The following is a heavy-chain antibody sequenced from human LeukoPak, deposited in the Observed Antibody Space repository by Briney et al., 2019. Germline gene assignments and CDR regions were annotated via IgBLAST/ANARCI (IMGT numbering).Heavy chain of an antibody. Sequence: ASVKVSCKASGYTFTGYYMHWVRQAPGQGLEWMGWINPNSGDTNYAQNFQGRVTMTRDTSISTAYMELSRLRSDDTAVYYCARGFGGSYFTDYWGPGTLVTVSS. CDR3: ARGFGGSYFTDY. V-gene: IGHV1-2*02. D-gene: IGHD1-26*01. CDR2: INPNSGDT. CDR1: GYTFTGYY. J-gene: IGHJ4*02.